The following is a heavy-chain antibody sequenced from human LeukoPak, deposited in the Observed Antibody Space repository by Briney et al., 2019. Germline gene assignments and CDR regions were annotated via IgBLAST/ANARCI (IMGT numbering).Heavy chain of an antibody. D-gene: IGHD3-3*01. J-gene: IGHJ4*02. CDR3: ASGPPFLKYFEY. V-gene: IGHV3-23*01. CDR2: ISVGAEYI. Sequence: GGSLRLSCAASGFIFTNYEMNWVRQAPGKGLEWVSTISVGAEYIFYADSVKGRFTISRDDSNNALYLQMHSLRAEDTALYYCASGPPFLKYFEYWGQGTLVTVSS. CDR1: GFIFTNYE.